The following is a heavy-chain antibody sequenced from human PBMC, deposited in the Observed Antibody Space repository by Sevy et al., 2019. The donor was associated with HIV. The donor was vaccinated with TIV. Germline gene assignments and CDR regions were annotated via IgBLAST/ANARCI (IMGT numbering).Heavy chain of an antibody. J-gene: IGHJ4*02. CDR2: IYYSGST. D-gene: IGHD2-2*01. Sequence: SETLSLTCTVSGGSISGYYWSWIRQPPGKGLEWIGYIYYSGSTDYNPSLKSRVTISVDTSKNQFSLKLSSVTAADTAVYYCARVPCRSTSCYGYYFDYWGQGTLVTVSS. CDR1: GGSISGYY. CDR3: ARVPCRSTSCYGYYFDY. V-gene: IGHV4-59*01.